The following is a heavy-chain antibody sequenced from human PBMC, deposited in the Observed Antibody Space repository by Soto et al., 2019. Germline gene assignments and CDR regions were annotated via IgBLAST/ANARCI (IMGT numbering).Heavy chain of an antibody. D-gene: IGHD2-15*01. CDR1: GFTFSSYA. V-gene: IGHV3-23*01. CDR3: AKEGGGSPTYVLKNWFDP. CDR2: ITGSGGRT. J-gene: IGHJ5*02. Sequence: EVQLLESGGGLVQPGGSLRLSCAASGFTFSSYAMSRVRQAPGKGLEWVSGITGSGGRTHYADSVKGRFTISRDNSENTLSLQLNSLRAEDTAVYYCAKEGGGSPTYVLKNWFDPWGQGTLVTVSS.